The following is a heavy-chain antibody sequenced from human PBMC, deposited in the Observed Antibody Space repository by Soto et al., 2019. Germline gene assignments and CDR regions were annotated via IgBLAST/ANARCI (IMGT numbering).Heavy chain of an antibody. J-gene: IGHJ6*02. CDR3: ASGTIFGVVPSPAYYYYGMDV. Sequence: GASVKVSCKASGGTFSSYAISWVRQAPGQGLEWMGGIIPIFGTANYAQKFQGRVTITADESTSTAYMELSSLRSEDTAVYYCASGTIFGVVPSPAYYYYGMDVWGQGTTVTVSS. V-gene: IGHV1-69*13. CDR2: IIPIFGTA. CDR1: GGTFSSYA. D-gene: IGHD3-3*01.